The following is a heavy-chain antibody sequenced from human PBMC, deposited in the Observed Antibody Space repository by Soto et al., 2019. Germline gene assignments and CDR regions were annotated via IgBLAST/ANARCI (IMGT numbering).Heavy chain of an antibody. D-gene: IGHD2-15*01. CDR2: IIPIFGTA. V-gene: IGHV1-69*06. CDR3: ASYCSGGSCPYAEYFQH. Sequence: ASVKVSGKASGGTFSSYAISWVRQAPGQGLEWMGGIIPIFGTANYAQKFQGRVTITADKSTSTAYMELSSLRSEDTAVYYCASYCSGGSCPYAEYFQHWGQGTLVTVSS. CDR1: GGTFSSYA. J-gene: IGHJ1*01.